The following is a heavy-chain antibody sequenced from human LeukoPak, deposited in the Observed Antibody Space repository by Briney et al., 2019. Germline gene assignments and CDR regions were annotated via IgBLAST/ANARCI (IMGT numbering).Heavy chain of an antibody. CDR1: GFTFDDYG. D-gene: IGHD2-15*01. CDR3: ARDFLPLVDDAFDI. J-gene: IGHJ3*02. Sequence: GGSLRLSCAASGFTFDDYGMSWVRRAPGKGLEWVSGINWNGGSTGYADSVKGRFTISRDNAKNSLYLQMNSLRAEDTALYYCARDFLPLVDDAFDIWGQGTMVTVSS. V-gene: IGHV3-20*04. CDR2: INWNGGST.